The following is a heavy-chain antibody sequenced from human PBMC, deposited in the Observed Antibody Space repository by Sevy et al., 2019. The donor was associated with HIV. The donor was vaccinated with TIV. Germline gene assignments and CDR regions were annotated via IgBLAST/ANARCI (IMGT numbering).Heavy chain of an antibody. J-gene: IGHJ5*02. CDR3: AKILSGSYLDPFDA. D-gene: IGHD1-26*01. V-gene: IGHV3-23*01. CDR1: GFTFSVFG. CDR2: FRGSGGSSGGST. Sequence: GGSLRLSCAASGFTFSVFGMNWVRQAPGKGLEWVSGFRGSGGSSGGSTYYADSVKGRFTISRDNSKNTLYLQMNTLRVEDTALYYCAKILSGSYLDPFDAWGQGTLVTVSS.